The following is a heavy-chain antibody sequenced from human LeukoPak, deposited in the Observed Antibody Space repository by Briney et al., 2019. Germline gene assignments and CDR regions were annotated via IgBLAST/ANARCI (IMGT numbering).Heavy chain of an antibody. D-gene: IGHD6-13*01. Sequence: SETLSLTCTVSGGSISSGGYYWSWIRQHQGKGLEWIGYIYYSGSNYYNPSLKSRVTIALDTSKNQFSLKLISVTAADTAVYYCARAAAGRDAFDIWGQGTMVTVSS. CDR1: GGSISSGGYY. J-gene: IGHJ3*02. CDR2: IYYSGSN. V-gene: IGHV4-31*03. CDR3: ARAAAGRDAFDI.